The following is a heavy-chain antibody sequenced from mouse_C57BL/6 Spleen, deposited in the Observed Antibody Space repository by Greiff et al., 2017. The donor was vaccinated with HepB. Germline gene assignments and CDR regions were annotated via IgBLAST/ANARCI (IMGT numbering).Heavy chain of an antibody. Sequence: VQLQQSGPELVKPGASVKISCKASGYTFTDYYMNWVKQSHGKSLEWIGDINPNNGGTSYNQKFKGKATLTVDKSSSTAYMERRILTSEDSAVYSCARDGSYFDYWGQGTTFTVSS. V-gene: IGHV1-26*01. CDR3: ARDGSYFDY. CDR2: INPNNGGT. D-gene: IGHD1-1*02. J-gene: IGHJ2*01. CDR1: GYTFTDYY.